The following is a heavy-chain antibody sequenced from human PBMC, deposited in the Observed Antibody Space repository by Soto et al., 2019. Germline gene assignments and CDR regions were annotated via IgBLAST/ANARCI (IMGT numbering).Heavy chain of an antibody. CDR3: VKDKGATIKKVTMDV. CDR2: ISNNGGTT. CDR1: GFTFSSYS. Sequence: GGSLRLSCAASGFTFSSYSMNWVRQTPGKGLEYLSSISNNGGTTGYADSVKGRFTISRDNSNNNLYLQMSSLTAEDTAVYYCVKDKGATIKKVTMDVWGQGTSVTVSS. J-gene: IGHJ6*02. D-gene: IGHD2-21*02. V-gene: IGHV3-64D*08.